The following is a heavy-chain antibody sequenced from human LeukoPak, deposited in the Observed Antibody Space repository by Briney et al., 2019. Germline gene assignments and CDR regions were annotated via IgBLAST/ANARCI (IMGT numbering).Heavy chain of an antibody. CDR1: GYTFTVYY. J-gene: IGHJ4*02. CDR3: ARLGAEDY. Sequence: ASVNVSCKASGYTFTVYYIHWVRQAPGQGLEWMGWINPNSGGTNYAQKFQGRVTMTRDTSISTVYMELSRLSSDDTAVYYCARLGAEDYWGQGNLVTVSS. CDR2: INPNSGGT. V-gene: IGHV1-2*02. D-gene: IGHD3-16*01.